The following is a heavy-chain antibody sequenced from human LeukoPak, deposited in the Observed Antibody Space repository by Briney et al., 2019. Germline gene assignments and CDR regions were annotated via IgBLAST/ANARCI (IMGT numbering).Heavy chain of an antibody. CDR1: GGTFSSYA. D-gene: IGHD3-22*01. CDR3: ARVSPMIVVPLDY. CDR2: ISAYNGNT. J-gene: IGHJ4*02. Sequence: ASVKVSCKASGGTFSSYAISWVRQAPGQGLERMGWISAYNGNTNYAQKLQGRVTMTTDTSTSTAYMELRSLRSDDTAVYYCARVSPMIVVPLDYWGQGTLVTVSS. V-gene: IGHV1-18*01.